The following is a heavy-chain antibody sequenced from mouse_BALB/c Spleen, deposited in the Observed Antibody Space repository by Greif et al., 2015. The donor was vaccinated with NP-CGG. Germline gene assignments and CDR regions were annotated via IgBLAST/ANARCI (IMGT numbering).Heavy chain of an antibody. V-gene: IGHV5-17*02. D-gene: IGHD4-1*02. Sequence: EVNVVESGGGLVQPGGSRKLSCAASGFTFSSFGMHWVRQAPEKGLEWVAYISSGSSTIYYADTVKGRFTISRDNPKNTLFLQMTSLRSEDTAMYYCARSLPTGVFDYWGQGTTLTVSS. J-gene: IGHJ2*01. CDR3: ARSLPTGVFDY. CDR2: ISSGSSTI. CDR1: GFTFSSFG.